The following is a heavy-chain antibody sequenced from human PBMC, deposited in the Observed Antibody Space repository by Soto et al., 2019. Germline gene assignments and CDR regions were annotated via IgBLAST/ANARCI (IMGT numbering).Heavy chain of an antibody. D-gene: IGHD4-17*01. CDR3: ARVMDGDYLDAFDI. CDR1: GGTFSSYT. V-gene: IGHV1-69*02. CDR2: IIPILGIA. J-gene: IGHJ3*02. Sequence: QVQLVQSGAEVKKPGSSVKVSCKASGGTFSSYTISWVRQAPGQGLEWMGRIIPILGIANYAQKFQGRVTITADKSTSTAYMELSCLRSEDTAVYYCARVMDGDYLDAFDIWGQGTMVTVSS.